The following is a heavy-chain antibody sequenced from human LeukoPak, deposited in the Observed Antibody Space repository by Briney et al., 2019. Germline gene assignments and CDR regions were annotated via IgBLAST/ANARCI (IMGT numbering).Heavy chain of an antibody. CDR1: GFTFSSYW. CDR3: AKLERRHYGGNRFDF. V-gene: IGHV3-23*01. D-gene: IGHD1-1*01. J-gene: IGHJ4*02. CDR2: ISAPGDNT. Sequence: PGGSLRLSCAASGFTFSSYWMSWVRQAPGKGLEWVSGISAPGDNTYYADSVKGRLTISRDNSKNTLYLQMNSLRAGDTALYYCAKLERRHYGGNRFDFWGQGTLLTVSS.